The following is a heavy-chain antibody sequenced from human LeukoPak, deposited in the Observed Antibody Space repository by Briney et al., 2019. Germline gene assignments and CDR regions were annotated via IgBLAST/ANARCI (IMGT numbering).Heavy chain of an antibody. D-gene: IGHD6-13*01. V-gene: IGHV3-23*01. CDR2: ISGSGDRT. CDR3: AIREPIGY. J-gene: IGHJ4*02. CDR1: GFTFSSYA. Sequence: GGSLRLSCAASGFTFSSYAMSWVRQAPGKGPEWVSAISGSGDRTDYADSVRGRFTISRDNSKSTLYLQMNSLRVEDTAIYYCAIREPIGYWGQGSLVTVSP.